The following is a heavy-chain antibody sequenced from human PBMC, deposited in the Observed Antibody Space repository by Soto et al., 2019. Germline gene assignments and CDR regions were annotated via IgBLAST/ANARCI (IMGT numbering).Heavy chain of an antibody. V-gene: IGHV1-2*04. J-gene: IGHJ3*02. Sequence: ASVKVSCKASGYTFTGYYMHWVRQAPGQGLEWMGWINPNSGGTNYAQKFQGWVTMTRDTSISTAYMELSRLRSDDTAVYYCAREGLRPHDAFDIWDQGTMVTVSS. CDR1: GYTFTGYY. D-gene: IGHD5-12*01. CDR2: INPNSGGT. CDR3: AREGLRPHDAFDI.